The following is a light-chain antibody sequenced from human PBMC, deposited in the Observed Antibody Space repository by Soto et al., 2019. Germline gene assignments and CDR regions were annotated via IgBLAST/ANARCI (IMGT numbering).Light chain of an antibody. CDR1: QGISNY. Sequence: DIQMTQSPSSLSASVGDRVTITCRASQGISNYLAWYQQKPGKVPKLLIYAASTLQSGVPSWFSGSGSGTDFTLTISSLHAEDVATYYCQRYNSAPRTFGQGTKVEIK. CDR2: AAS. J-gene: IGKJ1*01. CDR3: QRYNSAPRT. V-gene: IGKV1-27*01.